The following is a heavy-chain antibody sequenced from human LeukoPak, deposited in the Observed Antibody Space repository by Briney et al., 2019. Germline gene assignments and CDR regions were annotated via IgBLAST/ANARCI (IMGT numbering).Heavy chain of an antibody. CDR2: IGGSGQNT. V-gene: IGHV3-23*01. J-gene: IGHJ2*01. Sequence: GGSLRLSCAASGFTFSIYAMSWVHQAPGKGLEWVSAIGGSGQNTNYADSVKGRFTISRDNSRNTLYLDMNILRAEDTAVYYCAKTVTTQAYYWYFDLWGRGTLVTVSS. D-gene: IGHD4-17*01. CDR3: AKTVTTQAYYWYFDL. CDR1: GFTFSIYA.